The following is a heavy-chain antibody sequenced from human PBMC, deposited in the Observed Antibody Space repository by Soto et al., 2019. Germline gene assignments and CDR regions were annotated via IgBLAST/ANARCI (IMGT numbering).Heavy chain of an antibody. D-gene: IGHD3-10*01. CDR3: TTTPRESTVNVLDH. CDR2: IYPGDSDT. V-gene: IGHV5-51*01. J-gene: IGHJ4*02. CDR1: GSSFTSYW. Sequence: PGESMNISCKASGSSFTSYWIGWVRQMPGKGLEWMGIIYPGDSDTRYSPSFQGQVTISADKSISTAYLQWSSLKASDTAMYYCTTTPRESTVNVLDHWGQGTLVTVSS.